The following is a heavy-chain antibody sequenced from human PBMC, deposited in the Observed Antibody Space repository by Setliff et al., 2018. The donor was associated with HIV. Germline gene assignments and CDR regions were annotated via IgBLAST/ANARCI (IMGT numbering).Heavy chain of an antibody. Sequence: SVKVSCKASGDTFSSYAISWVRQAPGQGLEWMGGIIPILGIANYAQKFQDRVTITADESTSTAYMELSSLRSEDTAVYYCARAQPTNRIAAAGFDYWGQGTLVTVSS. D-gene: IGHD6-13*01. J-gene: IGHJ4*02. CDR3: ARAQPTNRIAAAGFDY. CDR2: IIPILGIA. CDR1: GDTFSSYA. V-gene: IGHV1-69*10.